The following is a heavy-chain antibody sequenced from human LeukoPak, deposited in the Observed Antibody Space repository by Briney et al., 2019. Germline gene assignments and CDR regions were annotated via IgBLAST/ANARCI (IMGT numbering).Heavy chain of an antibody. V-gene: IGHV4-4*02. CDR2: VSHSGDT. CDR1: GGSIRYNNW. J-gene: IGHJ4*02. CDR3: ATYYDTSGYKWNY. D-gene: IGHD3-22*01. Sequence: PSETLSLTCAVYGGSIRYNNWWSWVRQSPGKGLEWTGEVSHSGDTNCNPSLKSRLTMSVDKSKNQYSLKLSSVTAADTAVYYCATYYDTSGYKWNYWGQGTLVTVSS.